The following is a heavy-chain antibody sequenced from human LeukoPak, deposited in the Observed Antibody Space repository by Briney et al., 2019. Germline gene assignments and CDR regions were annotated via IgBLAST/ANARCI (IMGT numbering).Heavy chain of an antibody. CDR2: IYHSGST. J-gene: IGHJ4*02. CDR3: ARGRYGSGSYYRRPYFDY. CDR1: GGSISSSNW. Sequence: SETLSLTCAVSGGSISSSNWWSWVRQPPGKGLEWIGEIYHSGSTYYNPSLKSRVTISVDTSKNQFSLKLSSVTAADTAVYYCARGRYGSGSYYRRPYFDYWGQGTLVTVSS. V-gene: IGHV4-4*02. D-gene: IGHD3-10*01.